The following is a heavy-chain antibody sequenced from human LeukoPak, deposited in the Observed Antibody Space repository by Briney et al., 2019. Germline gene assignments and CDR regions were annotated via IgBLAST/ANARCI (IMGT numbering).Heavy chain of an antibody. Sequence: PGRSLRLSCAASGFTSSSYAMHWVRQAPGKGLEWVADISYDGSNKYYADSVKGRLTISRDNSKSTLYLQMNSLRAEDTATYYCARSPYYDILAGFYYYFDYWGQGTLVTVSS. D-gene: IGHD3-9*01. J-gene: IGHJ4*02. V-gene: IGHV3-30-3*01. CDR2: ISYDGSNK. CDR1: GFTSSSYA. CDR3: ARSPYYDILAGFYYYFDY.